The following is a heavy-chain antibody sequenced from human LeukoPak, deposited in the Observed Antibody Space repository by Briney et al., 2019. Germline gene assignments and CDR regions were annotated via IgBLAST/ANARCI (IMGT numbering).Heavy chain of an antibody. CDR1: GGSISSYY. Sequence: HPGTLSLTCIVSGGSISSYYWSWIRQPPGKGLEWIGYISYTGSTNYNPSLKSRVTISVDTSKNQLSQKLRSVTAADTAVYYCARQDSGTYLNPLDIWGQGTVVTVSS. D-gene: IGHD1-26*01. J-gene: IGHJ3*02. CDR3: ARQDSGTYLNPLDI. CDR2: ISYTGST. V-gene: IGHV4-59*08.